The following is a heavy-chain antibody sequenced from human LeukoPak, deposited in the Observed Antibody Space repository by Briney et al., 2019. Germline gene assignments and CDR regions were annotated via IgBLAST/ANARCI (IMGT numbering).Heavy chain of an antibody. J-gene: IGHJ4*02. D-gene: IGHD2-2*01. V-gene: IGHV3-23*01. CDR3: TRTRGCSSTSCYADY. CDR1: GFTFSSYA. CDR2: ISGSGDST. Sequence: GGSLRLSCAASGFTFSSYAMHWVRQAPVKGLEWVSGISGSGDSTYYADSVKGRFTISRDNSKNTLYLQMNSLRAEDTALYYCTRTRGCSSTSCYADYWGQGTLVTVSS.